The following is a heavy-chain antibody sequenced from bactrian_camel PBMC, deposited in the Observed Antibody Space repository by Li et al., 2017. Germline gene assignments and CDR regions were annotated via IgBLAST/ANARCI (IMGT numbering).Heavy chain of an antibody. CDR3: VRSNNRAFGI. D-gene: IGHD1*01. J-gene: IGHJ4*01. CDR1: GYTYSSNC. CDR2: IDSDGST. Sequence: HVQLVESGGGSVQAGGSLTLARAASGYTYSSNCMGWFRQAPEKEREGVACIDSDGSTRYADSVKGRFTISQDNAKNTLYLQMNSLQPEDTGVYYCVRSNNRAFGIWGQGTQVTV. V-gene: IGHV3S53*01.